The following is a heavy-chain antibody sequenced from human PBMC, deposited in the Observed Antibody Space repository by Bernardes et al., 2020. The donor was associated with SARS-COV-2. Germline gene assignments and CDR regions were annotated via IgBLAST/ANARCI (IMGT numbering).Heavy chain of an antibody. CDR3: VKRRAIFELWAGTFDS. D-gene: IGHD3-10*01. Sequence: GGSLRLSCAASGFTFKNYGMHWVRKAPGKGLEWVDFISDEGSRKYYLDSLKGRFTISRDGSKSTVYLQMNSLTDDDTAMYYCVKRRAIFELWAGTFDSWGQGTLVTVSS. V-gene: IGHV3-30*18. CDR2: ISDEGSRK. CDR1: GFTFKNYG. J-gene: IGHJ4*02.